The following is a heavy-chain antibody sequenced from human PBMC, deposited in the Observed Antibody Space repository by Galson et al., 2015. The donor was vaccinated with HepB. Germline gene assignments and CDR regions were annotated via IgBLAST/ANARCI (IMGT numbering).Heavy chain of an antibody. CDR2: IYNTGTT. CDR1: GASISRNY. J-gene: IGHJ4*02. Sequence: LSLTCTVSGASISRNYWSWIRQPPGKTLEWIGNIYNTGTTHYNSSLKSRVSISVDASRNQISLRLSSVTAADTAVYYCARVPLMEYDDSSGYYSGFFGNWGQGTLVTVSS. D-gene: IGHD3-22*01. V-gene: IGHV4-59*01. CDR3: ARVPLMEYDDSSGYYSGFFGN.